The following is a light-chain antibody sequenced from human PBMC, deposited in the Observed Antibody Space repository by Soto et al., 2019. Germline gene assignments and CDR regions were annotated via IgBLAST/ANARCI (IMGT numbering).Light chain of an antibody. CDR2: LNSDGSH. CDR3: QTWGTGIWV. CDR1: SGHSSYA. V-gene: IGLV4-69*01. J-gene: IGLJ3*02. Sequence: QLVLTQSPSASACLGASVKLTCTLSSGHSSYAIAWHQQQPEKGPRYLMKLNSDGSHSKGDGIPDRFSGSSSGAERYLTISSLQSEDEADYSCQTWGTGIWVFGGGTKLTVL.